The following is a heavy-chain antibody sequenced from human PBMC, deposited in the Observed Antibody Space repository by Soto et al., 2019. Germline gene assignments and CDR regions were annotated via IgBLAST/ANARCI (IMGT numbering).Heavy chain of an antibody. Sequence: SETLSLTCAVYGGSFSGYYWSWIRQPPGKGLEWIGEINHSGSTNYNPSLKSRVTISVDTSKNQFSLKLSSVTAADTAVYYCARAPVDTDYYYYMDVWGKGTTVTVSS. V-gene: IGHV4-34*01. CDR1: GGSFSGYY. J-gene: IGHJ6*03. CDR3: ARAPVDTDYYYYMDV. D-gene: IGHD5-18*01. CDR2: INHSGST.